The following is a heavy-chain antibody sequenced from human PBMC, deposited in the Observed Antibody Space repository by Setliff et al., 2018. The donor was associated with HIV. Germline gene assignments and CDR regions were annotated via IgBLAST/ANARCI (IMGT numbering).Heavy chain of an antibody. V-gene: IGHV3-23*01. CDR3: TRMIPPRSNRFSSGWFDY. D-gene: IGHD6-19*01. Sequence: PGGSLRLSCAASGFMFSNYAMSWVRQAPGKGLEWVSDISGSGGTTYYADSMKGRFTISRDKAGNSLYLQLNNVRAEDTAVYYCTRMIPPRSNRFSSGWFDYWGQGTVVTVSS. J-gene: IGHJ4*02. CDR2: ISGSGGTT. CDR1: GFMFSNYA.